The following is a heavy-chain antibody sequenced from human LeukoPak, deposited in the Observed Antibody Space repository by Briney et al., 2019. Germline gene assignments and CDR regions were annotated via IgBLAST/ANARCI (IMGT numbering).Heavy chain of an antibody. V-gene: IGHV4-59*08. Sequence: PSETLSLTCTISGESIDPYSCSWIRQPPGKGLEWIGYISHIGTIKYNTSLMSRVSMGLDKPNNEFSLSLRSVTATDTALYFCARKQGSAVFNYWGRGVPVIVSS. D-gene: IGHD5/OR15-5a*01. CDR3: ARKQGSAVFNY. J-gene: IGHJ1*01. CDR2: ISHIGTI. CDR1: GESIDPYS.